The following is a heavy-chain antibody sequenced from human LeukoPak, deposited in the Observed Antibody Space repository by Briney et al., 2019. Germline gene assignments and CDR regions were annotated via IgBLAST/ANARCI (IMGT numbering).Heavy chain of an antibody. CDR1: GFTVSTNC. V-gene: IGHV3-53*04. J-gene: IGHJ4*02. D-gene: IGHD5-18*01. Sequence: AGGSLRLSCAASGFTVSTNCMTWVRQAPGKGLEWVSTIYSGGTTYYADSVMGRFTISRHNPRNTLYLQMNSLRAEDTAVYYCARVDTVMAYYFDLWGQGTLVTVSS. CDR2: IYSGGTT. CDR3: ARVDTVMAYYFDL.